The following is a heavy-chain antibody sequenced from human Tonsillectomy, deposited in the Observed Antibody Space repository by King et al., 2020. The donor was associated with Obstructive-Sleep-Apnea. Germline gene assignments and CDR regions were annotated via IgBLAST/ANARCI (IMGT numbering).Heavy chain of an antibody. CDR2: IYYSGST. V-gene: IGHV4-59*08. Sequence: QVQLQESGPGLVKPSETLSLTCTVSGGSISSYYWSWIRQPPGKGLEWIGYIYYSGSTNYNPSLKSRVTISVDTSKNQFSLKLSSVTAADTAVYYCARGYGSGSYYILSEYWGQGTLVTVSS. D-gene: IGHD3-10*01. CDR1: GGSISSYY. CDR3: ARGYGSGSYYILSEY. J-gene: IGHJ4*02.